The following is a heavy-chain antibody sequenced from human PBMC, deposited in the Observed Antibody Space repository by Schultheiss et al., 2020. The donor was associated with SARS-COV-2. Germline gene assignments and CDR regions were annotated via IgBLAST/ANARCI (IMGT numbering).Heavy chain of an antibody. CDR3: ARQGWGLNWFDP. V-gene: IGHV3-21*04. J-gene: IGHJ5*02. D-gene: IGHD7-27*01. CDR1: GFTFSNAW. Sequence: GGSLRLSCAASGFTFSNAWMSWVRQAPGKGLEWVASISSSGSYIYYADSLKGRFSISRDNSKNTLFLQMNSLRAEDTAVYYCARQGWGLNWFDPWGQGTLVTGSS. CDR2: ISSSGSYI.